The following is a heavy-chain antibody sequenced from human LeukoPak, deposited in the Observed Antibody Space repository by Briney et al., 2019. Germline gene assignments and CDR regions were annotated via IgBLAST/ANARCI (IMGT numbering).Heavy chain of an antibody. D-gene: IGHD5-18*01. V-gene: IGHV1-2*02. CDR1: GYTFTVYY. J-gene: IGHJ6*03. Sequence: GASVKVSCKASGYTFTVYYMHWVRHAPRQGVEWMGWIYPTRGGTNYAQKFQGRLPMTRDTSISTAYMELSRLRSDDTAVYYCAREKTGYSYGFYYYHYMDGWGKGATVTDSS. CDR3: AREKTGYSYGFYYYHYMDG. CDR2: IYPTRGGT.